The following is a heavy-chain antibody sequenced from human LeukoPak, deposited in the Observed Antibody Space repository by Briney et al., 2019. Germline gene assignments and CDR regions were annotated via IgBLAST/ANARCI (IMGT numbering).Heavy chain of an antibody. CDR2: IWYGGSNK. J-gene: IGHJ3*02. CDR1: GFTFSSYG. V-gene: IGHV3-33*08. CDR3: ARDPAYGGNSLDAFDI. Sequence: GGSLRLSCAASGFTFSSYGMHWVRQAPGKGLEWVAVIWYGGSNKYYADSVKGRFTISRDNSKNTLYLQMNSLRAEDTAVYYCARDPAYGGNSLDAFDIWGQGTMVTVSS. D-gene: IGHD4-23*01.